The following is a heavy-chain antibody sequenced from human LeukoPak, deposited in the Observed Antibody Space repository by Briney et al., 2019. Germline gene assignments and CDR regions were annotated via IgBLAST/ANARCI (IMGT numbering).Heavy chain of an antibody. Sequence: SETLSLTCAVYGGSFSGYYWSWIRQPPGKGLEWIGEINHSGSTNYNPSLKSRVTISVDTSKNQFSLKLSSVTAADTAVYYCARGRIAAAGVHSSYYYYYMDVWGKGTTVTVSS. D-gene: IGHD6-13*01. J-gene: IGHJ6*03. CDR1: GGSFSGYY. V-gene: IGHV4-34*01. CDR3: ARGRIAAAGVHSSYYYYYMDV. CDR2: INHSGST.